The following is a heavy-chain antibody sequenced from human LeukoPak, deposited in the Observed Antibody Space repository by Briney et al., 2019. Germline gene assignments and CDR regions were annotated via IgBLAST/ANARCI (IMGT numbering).Heavy chain of an antibody. J-gene: IGHJ6*03. CDR2: IYYSGTT. Sequence: PSETLSPTCTVSGGSISSSSYYWGWIRQPPGKGLEWIGSIYYSGTTYYTPSLKSRVTISVDTSKNQFSLKLSSVTAADTAVYYCARAQLQRRNYYYYMDVWGKGTTVTISS. CDR3: ARAQLQRRNYYYYMDV. V-gene: IGHV4-39*01. D-gene: IGHD1-1*01. CDR1: GGSISSSSYY.